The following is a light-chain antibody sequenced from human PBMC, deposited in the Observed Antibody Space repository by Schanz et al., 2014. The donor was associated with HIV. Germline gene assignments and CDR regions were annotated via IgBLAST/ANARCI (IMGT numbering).Light chain of an antibody. Sequence: QSALTQPPSASGSPGQSVTISCTGASSDIGGYDYVSWYQHHPGKAPKLIIYEVVKRPSGVSDRFSGSKSCNTASLTVSGLQAEDEADYYCSSHAGSNKVFGGGTKLTVV. J-gene: IGLJ2*01. CDR1: SSDIGGYDY. CDR3: SSHAGSNKV. CDR2: EVV. V-gene: IGLV2-8*01.